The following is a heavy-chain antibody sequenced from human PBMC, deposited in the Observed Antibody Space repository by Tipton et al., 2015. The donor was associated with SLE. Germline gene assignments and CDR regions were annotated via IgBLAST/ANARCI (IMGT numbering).Heavy chain of an antibody. D-gene: IGHD3-3*01. CDR2: ISYDGSNK. CDR1: GFTFSTYS. J-gene: IGHJ4*02. CDR3: ANEIWSGYFFDY. V-gene: IGHV3-30*04. Sequence: SLRLSCAASGFTFSTYSMHWVRQAPGKGLEWVAIISYDGSNKYYADSVKGRFTISRDNAKNSLYLQMNSLRAEDTAVYYCANEIWSGYFFDYWGQGTLVTVSS.